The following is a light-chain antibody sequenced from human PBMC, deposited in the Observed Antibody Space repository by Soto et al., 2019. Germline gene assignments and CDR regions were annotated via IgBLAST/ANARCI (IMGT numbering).Light chain of an antibody. J-gene: IGLJ3*02. V-gene: IGLV2-11*01. Sequence: QSALTQPRSVSGSPGQSVTISCTGTSSDVGGYNYFSWYQQHPGKAPKLMIYDVSKRPSGVPDRSSGSKSGNAASLTISGLQAEDEAGYYFCSCAGSYTSVCGVGPTLTVL. CDR2: DVS. CDR3: CSCAGSYTSV. CDR1: SSDVGGYNY.